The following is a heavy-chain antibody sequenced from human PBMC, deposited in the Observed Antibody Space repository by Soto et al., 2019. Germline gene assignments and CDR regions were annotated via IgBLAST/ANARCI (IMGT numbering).Heavy chain of an antibody. CDR3: ARRDISGFPDY. V-gene: IGHV5-51*01. J-gene: IGHJ4*02. D-gene: IGHD3-22*01. Sequence: GESLKISCKASGYSFTTYWIGWVRQMPGKGLEWMGIIYPLNSDTRYSPSFQGQVTMSADKSMNTAYLQWSSLKASDTAMYYCARRDISGFPDYWGQGTLVTVSS. CDR2: IYPLNSDT. CDR1: GYSFTTYW.